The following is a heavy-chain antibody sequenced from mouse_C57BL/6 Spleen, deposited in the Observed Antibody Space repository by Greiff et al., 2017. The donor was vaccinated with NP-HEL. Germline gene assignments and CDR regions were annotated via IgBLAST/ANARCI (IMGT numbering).Heavy chain of an antibody. CDR1: GFSLTSYG. J-gene: IGHJ4*01. Sequence: QVQLQQSGPGLVQPSQSLSITCTVSGFSLTSYGVHWVRQSPGKGLEWLGVIWSGGSTDYNVAFISRLSISKDNSKSQVFFKMNSLQADDTAIYYCARIFYSNYDYYAMDYWGQGTSVTVSS. CDR2: IWSGGST. CDR3: ARIFYSNYDYYAMDY. V-gene: IGHV2-2*01. D-gene: IGHD2-5*01.